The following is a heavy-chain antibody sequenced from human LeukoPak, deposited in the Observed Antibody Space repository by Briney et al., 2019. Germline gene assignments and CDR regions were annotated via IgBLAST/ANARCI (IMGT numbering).Heavy chain of an antibody. CDR1: GGTFSSYA. CDR3: ATADSSGWEGYFDY. Sequence: SVKVSCKPSGGTFSSYAISWVRQAPGQGLEWMGRIIPIFGTANYAQKFQGRVTITTDESTSTAYMELSSLRSEDTAVYYCATADSSGWEGYFDYWGQGTLVTVSS. D-gene: IGHD6-19*01. CDR2: IIPIFGTA. V-gene: IGHV1-69*05. J-gene: IGHJ4*02.